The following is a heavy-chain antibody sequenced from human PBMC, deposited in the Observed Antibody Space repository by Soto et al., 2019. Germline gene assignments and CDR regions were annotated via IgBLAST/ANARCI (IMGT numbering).Heavy chain of an antibody. Sequence: GESLKISCKGSGYTFSTYWIAWVRQMPGKGLEWMGIIYPGDSDTKYSPAFQGQVTISADKSINTAYLQWTSLEASDTAMYYCARKFAPEFFDSWGQGTLVTVSS. CDR1: GYTFSTYW. J-gene: IGHJ4*02. D-gene: IGHD3-10*01. CDR2: IYPGDSDT. V-gene: IGHV5-51*01. CDR3: ARKFAPEFFDS.